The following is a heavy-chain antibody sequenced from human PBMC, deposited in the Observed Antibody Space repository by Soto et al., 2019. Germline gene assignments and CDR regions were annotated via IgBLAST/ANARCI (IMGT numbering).Heavy chain of an antibody. D-gene: IGHD4-17*01. V-gene: IGHV1-18*01. CDR1: GYTLSNYG. CDR2: ISAYNGNT. Sequence: GASVKVSCKASGYTLSNYGISWVRQAPGQGLERMGWISAYNGNTNYAQKLQGRVTMTTDTSTSTAYMELRSLRSDDTAVYYCARGFYGDYDYWGQGTLVTVSS. J-gene: IGHJ4*02. CDR3: ARGFYGDYDY.